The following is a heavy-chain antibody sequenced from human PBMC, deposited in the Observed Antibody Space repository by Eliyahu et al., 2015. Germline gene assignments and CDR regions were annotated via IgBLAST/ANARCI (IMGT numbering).Heavy chain of an antibody. Sequence: QVQLVQSGAEVKKPGASVKVXXKAXGYTXTSYDINWXRQATGQGLXWMGWMNPNSGNTGYAQKFQGRVTMTRNTSISTAYMELSSLRSEDTAVYYCARVTMVRGVTHDYWGQGTLVTVSS. CDR3: ARVTMVRGVTHDY. V-gene: IGHV1-8*01. J-gene: IGHJ4*02. D-gene: IGHD3-10*01. CDR1: GYTXTSYD. CDR2: MNPNSGNT.